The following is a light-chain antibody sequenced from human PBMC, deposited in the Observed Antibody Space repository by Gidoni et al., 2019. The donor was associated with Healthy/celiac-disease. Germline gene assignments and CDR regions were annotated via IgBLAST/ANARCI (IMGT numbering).Light chain of an antibody. CDR3: QQYNNWPPLT. J-gene: IGKJ4*01. V-gene: IGKV3-15*01. CDR1: QSVSSN. CDR2: GAS. Sequence: IVMTQSPATLSVSPGERATLSCRASQSVSSNLAWYQQKPGQAPRLIIYGASTRANGIPARFSGSGSGKEFTITISSLQSEDFAVYYCQQYNNWPPLTFGGGTKVEIK.